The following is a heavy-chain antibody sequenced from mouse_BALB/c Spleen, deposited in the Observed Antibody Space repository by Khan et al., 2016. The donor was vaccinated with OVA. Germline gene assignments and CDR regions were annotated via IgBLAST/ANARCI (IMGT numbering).Heavy chain of an antibody. CDR2: INPSTGYT. J-gene: IGHJ2*01. CDR1: GYTFINYW. D-gene: IGHD1-1*01. V-gene: IGHV1-7*01. Sequence: QVHVKQSGAELAKPGASVKMSCKASGYTFINYWILWVKQRPGQGLEWIGYINPSTGYTEYNQNFKDKATLTADKSSSTAYMQLSSLTSEDSAVYNCARRGLRWYFDYWGQGTTLTVSS. CDR3: ARRGLRWYFDY.